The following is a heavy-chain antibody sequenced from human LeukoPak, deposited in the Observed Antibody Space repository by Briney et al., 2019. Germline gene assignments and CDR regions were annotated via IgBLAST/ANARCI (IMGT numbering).Heavy chain of an antibody. CDR2: INAGNGNT. CDR1: GYTFTSYA. J-gene: IGHJ4*02. CDR3: ARDGYSSGWYGGYYLDY. V-gene: IGHV1-3*01. D-gene: IGHD6-19*01. Sequence: ASVTVSCKASGYTFTSYAMHWVRQAPGQGLEWMGWINAGNGNTKYSQKFQGRVTITRDTSASTAYMELSSLRSEDTAVYYCARDGYSSGWYGGYYLDYWGQGTLVTVSS.